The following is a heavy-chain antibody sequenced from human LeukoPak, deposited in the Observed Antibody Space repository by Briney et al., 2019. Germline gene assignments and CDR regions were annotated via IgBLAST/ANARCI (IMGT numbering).Heavy chain of an antibody. Sequence: ASVKVSCTASGGTFSSYAISWVRQAPGQGLEWMGRIIPILGIANYAQKFQGRVTITADKSTSTAYMELSSLRSEDTAVYYCAREVLRDYYDSSGYYSWGQGTLVTVSS. CDR2: IIPILGIA. CDR1: GGTFSSYA. CDR3: AREVLRDYYDSSGYYS. J-gene: IGHJ4*02. V-gene: IGHV1-69*04. D-gene: IGHD3-22*01.